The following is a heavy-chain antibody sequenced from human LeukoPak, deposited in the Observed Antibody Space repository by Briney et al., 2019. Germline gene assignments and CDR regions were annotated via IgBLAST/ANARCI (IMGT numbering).Heavy chain of an antibody. CDR2: INPNSGGT. D-gene: IGHD6-19*01. V-gene: IGHV1-2*02. J-gene: IGHJ4*02. CDR3: ARDQRWLVHSALYYFDY. Sequence: ASVKVSCKASGYTFTGYYMHWVRQAPGQGLEWMGWINPNSGGTNYAQKLQGRVTMTTDTSTSTAYMELRSLRSDDTAVYYCARDQRWLVHSALYYFDYWGQGTLVTVSS. CDR1: GYTFTGYY.